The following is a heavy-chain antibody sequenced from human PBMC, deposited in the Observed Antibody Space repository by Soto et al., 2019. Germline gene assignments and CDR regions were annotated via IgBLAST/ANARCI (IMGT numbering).Heavy chain of an antibody. J-gene: IGHJ4*02. CDR1: GYTFTSYG. CDR2: ISAYNGNT. CDR3: ARDNGYESDY. V-gene: IGHV1-18*01. Sequence: HVQLVQSGAEVKKPGASVKVSCKASGYTFTSYGISWGRQAPGKGLEWMGWISAYNGNTNYAQKLQGRVTMTTDTYTSTAYMELRSLSSADTAVYYCARDNGYESDYWGQGTLVTVSS. D-gene: IGHD5-12*01.